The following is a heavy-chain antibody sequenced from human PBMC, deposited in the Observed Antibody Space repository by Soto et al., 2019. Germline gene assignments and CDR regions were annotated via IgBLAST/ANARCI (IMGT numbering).Heavy chain of an antibody. J-gene: IGHJ4*02. CDR2: IDPSDSYT. D-gene: IGHD6-19*01. CDR1: GYSFTNYW. V-gene: IGHV5-10-1*01. CDR3: ATPESPSVAETLSY. Sequence: GESLKISCKGSGYSFTNYWISWVRQMPGKGLAWMARIDPSDSYTNYSPSFRGHVAISPDKSISTAYLQWTSLQASDTAMYYCATPESPSVAETLSYWGRGTRVTVCS.